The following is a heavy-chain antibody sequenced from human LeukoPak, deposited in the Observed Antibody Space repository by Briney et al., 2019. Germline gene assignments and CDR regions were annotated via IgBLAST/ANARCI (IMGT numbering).Heavy chain of an antibody. Sequence: GGSRRLSCAASGFTFSSYWMHWVRQAPGKGLVWVSRINSDGSSTSYADSVKGRFTISRDNAKNTLYLQMNSLRAEDTAVYYCATLTTVTTEVANWGQGTLVTVSS. D-gene: IGHD4-17*01. V-gene: IGHV3-74*01. J-gene: IGHJ4*02. CDR3: ATLTTVTTEVAN. CDR2: INSDGSST. CDR1: GFTFSSYW.